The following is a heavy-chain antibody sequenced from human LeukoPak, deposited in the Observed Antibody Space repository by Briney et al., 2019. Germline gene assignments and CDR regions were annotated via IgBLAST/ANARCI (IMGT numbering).Heavy chain of an antibody. J-gene: IGHJ4*02. CDR3: ARSNCNSCYLGVWYYFDY. V-gene: IGHV3-66*01. CDR2: IYSGGDT. Sequence: PGGSLRLSCAASGLTVSNNYMSWVRQVPGKGLEWVSVIYSGGDTYYTDSVKGRFTISRDSSKNTLHLQMNSLRVEDTAVYYCARSNCNSCYLGVWYYFDYWGQGTLVTVSS. D-gene: IGHD1/OR15-1a*01. CDR1: GLTVSNNY.